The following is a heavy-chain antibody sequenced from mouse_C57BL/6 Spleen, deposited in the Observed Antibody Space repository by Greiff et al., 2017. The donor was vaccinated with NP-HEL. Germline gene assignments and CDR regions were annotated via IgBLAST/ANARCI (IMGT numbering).Heavy chain of an antibody. CDR2: ISSGSSTI. J-gene: IGHJ3*01. V-gene: IGHV5-17*01. CDR3: ARNERDDGYYWFAY. D-gene: IGHD2-3*01. Sequence: EVKLMESGGGLVKPGGSLKLSCAASGFTFSDYGMHWVRQAPEKGLEWVAYISSGSSTIYYADTVKGRFTISRDNAKNTLFLQMTRLRSEDTAMYYCARNERDDGYYWFAYWGQGTLVTVSA. CDR1: GFTFSDYG.